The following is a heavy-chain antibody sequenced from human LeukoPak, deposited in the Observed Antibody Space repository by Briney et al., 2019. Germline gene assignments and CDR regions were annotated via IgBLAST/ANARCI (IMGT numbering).Heavy chain of an antibody. CDR3: ARDVRCSSTSCYRLHYYGMDV. D-gene: IGHD2-2*01. V-gene: IGHV3-7*01. CDR2: IKQDGSEK. J-gene: IGHJ6*02. Sequence: GGSLRLSCAASGFPFNSYWMNWVRQAPGKGLEWVANIKQDGSEKYYVDSVKGRFTISRDNAKNSLYLQMNSLRAEDTAVYYCARDVRCSSTSCYRLHYYGMDVWGQGTTVTVSS. CDR1: GFPFNSYW.